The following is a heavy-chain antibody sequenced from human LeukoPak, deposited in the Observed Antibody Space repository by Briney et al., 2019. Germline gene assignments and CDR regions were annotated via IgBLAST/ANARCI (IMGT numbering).Heavy chain of an antibody. CDR1: GDSVSRDSIA. CDR2: TYYKSAWYN. J-gene: IGHJ4*02. V-gene: IGHV6-1*01. Sequence: SQTLSLTCAISGDSVSRDSIAWNWIRQSPSRGLEWLGRTYYKSAWYNDYAVSVKGRIIIDPDTSKNQFSLQLNSVTPEDTAVYYCARGTGWPQFDYWGQGTLVTVSS. D-gene: IGHD6-19*01. CDR3: ARGTGWPQFDY.